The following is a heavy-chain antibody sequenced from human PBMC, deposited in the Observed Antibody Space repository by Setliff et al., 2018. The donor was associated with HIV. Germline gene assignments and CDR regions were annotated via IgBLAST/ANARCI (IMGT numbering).Heavy chain of an antibody. CDR2: ISSGGEIM. CDR3: AKSLLVAGNDY. Sequence: GGSLRLSCAGSGFTFSNAWMNWVRQAPGKGLEWVSAISSGGEIMFYADSVKGRFTISRDNSKNTLYLQMISLRADDTAVYYCAKSLLVAGNDYWGQGTLVTVSS. CDR1: GFTFSNAW. D-gene: IGHD2-8*02. J-gene: IGHJ4*02. V-gene: IGHV3-23*01.